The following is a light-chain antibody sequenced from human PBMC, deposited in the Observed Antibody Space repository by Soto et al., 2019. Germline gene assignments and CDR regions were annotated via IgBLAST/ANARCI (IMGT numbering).Light chain of an antibody. V-gene: IGKV1-27*01. CDR1: QGISNF. J-gene: IGKJ5*01. CDR3: QKYSSVIT. CDR2: AAS. Sequence: DIPMTQSPSSLSASVGDRVTITCRASQGISNFLAWYQQKPGKVPKLLISAASTLQSGAPSRFSGSGSGTDFTLTITSLQPEDVATYYCQKYSSVITFGQGTRLEIK.